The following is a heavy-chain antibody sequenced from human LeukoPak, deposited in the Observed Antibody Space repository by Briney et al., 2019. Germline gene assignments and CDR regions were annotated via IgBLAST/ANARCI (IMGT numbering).Heavy chain of an antibody. CDR3: ARQAAAGPSPFDY. V-gene: IGHV4-59*01. J-gene: IGHJ4*02. D-gene: IGHD6-13*01. CDR1: GGSISTFH. Sequence: PSETLSLTCTVSGGSISTFHWTWIRQPPGKGLEWIGYVYYNGSTNYNPSLKSRVTISVDTSRNQFSLKLNSVTAADTAVYYCARQAAAGPSPFDYWGQGTLVTVSS. CDR2: VYYNGST.